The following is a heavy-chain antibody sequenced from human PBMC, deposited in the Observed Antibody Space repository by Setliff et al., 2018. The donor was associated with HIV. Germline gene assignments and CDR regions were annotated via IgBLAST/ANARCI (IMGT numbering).Heavy chain of an antibody. V-gene: IGHV4-39*01. Sequence: SETLSLTCNVSGGSISSSSYYWGWIRQSPGKGLEWIGSFHHSGSTSYNPSLRSRLTISVDTSKNQFSLKLTSVTAADTAVYYCASPPQNYYDSSGYLYWGQGTLVTVSS. CDR3: ASPPQNYYDSSGYLY. D-gene: IGHD3-22*01. CDR1: GGSISSSSYY. J-gene: IGHJ4*02. CDR2: FHHSGST.